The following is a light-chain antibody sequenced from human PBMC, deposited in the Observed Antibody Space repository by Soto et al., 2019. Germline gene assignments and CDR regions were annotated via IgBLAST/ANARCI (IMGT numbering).Light chain of an antibody. Sequence: DVQMTQSPSSLSASVGDRVTITCRASQSISSYLNWYQQKPGIAPKLLIYAASSLQSGVPSRFSGSGSGTDFTLTISSLQPEDFATYYCQQSYSTSITFGQGTRLEI. CDR2: AAS. J-gene: IGKJ5*01. V-gene: IGKV1-39*01. CDR1: QSISSY. CDR3: QQSYSTSIT.